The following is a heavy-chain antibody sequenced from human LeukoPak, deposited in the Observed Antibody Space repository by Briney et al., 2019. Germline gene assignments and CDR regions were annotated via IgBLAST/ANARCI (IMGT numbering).Heavy chain of an antibody. J-gene: IGHJ5*02. V-gene: IGHV1-24*01. D-gene: IGHD6-19*01. CDR1: GYTLTELS. CDR2: FDPEDGET. Sequence: ASVKVSCKVSGYTLTELSMHWVRQAPGKGLEWMGGFDPEDGETIYAQKFQGRVTMTEDTSTDTAYMELSSLRSEDTAVYYCATGYSSGWTWYNWFDPRGQGTLVTVSS. CDR3: ATGYSSGWTWYNWFDP.